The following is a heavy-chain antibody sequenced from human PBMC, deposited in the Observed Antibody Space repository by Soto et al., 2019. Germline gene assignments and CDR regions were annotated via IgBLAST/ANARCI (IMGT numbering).Heavy chain of an antibody. CDR1: GFSISSYY. CDR2: IYYSGST. J-gene: IGHJ5*02. CDR3: ARSAYYYGSGSYFGFDP. D-gene: IGHD3-10*01. V-gene: IGHV4-59*08. Sequence: SETLSLTCTVSGFSISSYYWSWSLQPPGKGLEWIGYIYYSGSTNYNPSLKSRVTISVDTSKNQFSLKLSSVTAADTAVYYCARSAYYYGSGSYFGFDPWGQGTLVTVS.